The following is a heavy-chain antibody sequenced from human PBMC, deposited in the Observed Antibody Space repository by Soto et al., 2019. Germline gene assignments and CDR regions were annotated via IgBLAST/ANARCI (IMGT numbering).Heavy chain of an antibody. CDR3: ATSPTNIVLMVYASFDY. CDR2: IYYSGST. V-gene: IGHV4-39*01. CDR1: GGSISSSSYY. Sequence: SETLSLTCTVSGGSISSSSYYWGWIRQPPGKGLEWIGSIYYSGSTYYNPSLKSRVTISVDTSKNQFSLKLSSVTAADTAVYYCATSPTNIVLMVYASFDYWGQGTLVTVSS. D-gene: IGHD2-8*01. J-gene: IGHJ4*02.